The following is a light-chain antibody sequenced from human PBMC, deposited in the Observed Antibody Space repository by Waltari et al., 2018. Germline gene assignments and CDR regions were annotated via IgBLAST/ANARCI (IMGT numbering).Light chain of an antibody. J-gene: IGKJ2*01. V-gene: IGKV3-11*01. Sequence: EIVLTQSPAMLSLSPGERATLSCRASQSLNNYVAWYQQKPGQAPRLLIFDSSNRPPGIPARFSGSGSGTDFTLTISSLEPEDFAVYSCQQRSNWPSYAFGPGTKLEIK. CDR3: QQRSNWPSYA. CDR2: DSS. CDR1: QSLNNY.